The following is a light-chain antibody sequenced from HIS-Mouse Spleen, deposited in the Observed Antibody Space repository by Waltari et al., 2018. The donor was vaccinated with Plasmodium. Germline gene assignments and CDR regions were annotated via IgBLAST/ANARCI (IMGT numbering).Light chain of an antibody. J-gene: IGLJ3*02. CDR2: EGS. CDR3: CSYAGSSTNWV. CDR1: SRDVWRYNF. Sequence: QSALTQPASVSGSPGQSIPISCTGTSRDVWRYNFVSWYQQHQGKAPNLMIYEGSKRPSGVSNRFSGSKSGNTASLTISGLQAEDEADYYCCSYAGSSTNWVFGGGTKLTVL. V-gene: IGLV2-23*01.